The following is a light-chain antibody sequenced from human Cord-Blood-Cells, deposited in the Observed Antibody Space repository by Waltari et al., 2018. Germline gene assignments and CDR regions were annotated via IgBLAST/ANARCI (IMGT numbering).Light chain of an antibody. CDR1: KSGDKY. V-gene: IGLV3-1*01. Sequence: SYELTQQPSVSVSPGQTASITCSGDKSGDKYACWYQQKPGQSPVLVIYQDSKRPSGIPERFSGSNSGNTATLTISGTQAMDEADYYCQAWDSSTVVFGGGTKLTVL. CDR3: QAWDSSTVV. CDR2: QDS. J-gene: IGLJ2*01.